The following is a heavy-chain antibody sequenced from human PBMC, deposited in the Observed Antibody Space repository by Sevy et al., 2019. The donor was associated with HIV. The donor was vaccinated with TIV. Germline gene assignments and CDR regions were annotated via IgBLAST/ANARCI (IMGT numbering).Heavy chain of an antibody. V-gene: IGHV3-30-3*01. D-gene: IGHD2-21*02. Sequence: GGSLRLSCAASGFTFSNYDMHWVRQAPGKGLEWVAVISHDGNYKNYADSVKVRFTISRDDFKNTLYLQMSSLRPEDTAVYFCARLFSCGGDYYYLDYWGQGALVTVSS. CDR3: ARLFSCGGDYYYLDY. CDR1: GFTFSNYD. CDR2: ISHDGNYK. J-gene: IGHJ4*02.